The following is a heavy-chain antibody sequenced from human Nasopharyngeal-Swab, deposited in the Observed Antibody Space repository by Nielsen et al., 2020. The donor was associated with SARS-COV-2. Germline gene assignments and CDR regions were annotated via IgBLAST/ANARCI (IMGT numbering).Heavy chain of an antibody. CDR3: TTDFYFDY. Sequence: GESLKISCAASGFIFSASAIHWVRQASGKGLEWVGRIGDKDHNYATTYGASVQGRFTISRDDSKNPAFLQMGSLKTEDTALYYCTTDFYFDYWGQGTLVTVSS. V-gene: IGHV3-73*01. CDR1: GFIFSASA. CDR2: IGDKDHNYAT. J-gene: IGHJ4*02.